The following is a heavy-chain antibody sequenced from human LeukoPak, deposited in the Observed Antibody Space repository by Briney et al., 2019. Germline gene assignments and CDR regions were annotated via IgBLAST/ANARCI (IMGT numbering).Heavy chain of an antibody. Sequence: SETLSLTCAVYGESFSGYYWSWIRQPPGKGLEWIGEINHSGGSNYNPSLKSRVTISVDTSKSQFSLKLRSVTAADTAVYYCARDSGGWSLDYWGQGTLATVSS. V-gene: IGHV4-34*01. CDR3: ARDSGGWSLDY. D-gene: IGHD6-19*01. CDR1: GESFSGYY. J-gene: IGHJ4*02. CDR2: INHSGGS.